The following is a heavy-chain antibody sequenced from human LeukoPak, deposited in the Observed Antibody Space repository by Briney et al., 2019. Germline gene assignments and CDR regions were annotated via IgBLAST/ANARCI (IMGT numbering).Heavy chain of an antibody. V-gene: IGHV4-34*01. CDR1: GGSFSGYY. CDR3: ARGRTAAAVREHFDY. J-gene: IGHJ4*02. D-gene: IGHD6-13*01. Sequence: SETLSLTCAVYGGSFSGYYWSWIRQPPGKGLEWIGEINHSGSTNYNPSLKSRVTISADTSKNQFSLKLSSVTAADTAVYYCARGRTAAAVREHFDYWGQGTLVTVSS. CDR2: INHSGST.